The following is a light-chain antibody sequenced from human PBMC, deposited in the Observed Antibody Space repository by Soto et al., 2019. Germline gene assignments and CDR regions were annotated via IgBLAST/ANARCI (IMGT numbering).Light chain of an antibody. CDR1: QSVSSTF. Sequence: EIVLTQSPGTLSLSPGERATLSCRASQSVSSTFLASYQQKPGQAPRLLISGASSSVTGMPDGFSGRGFGTDFGLTISRLEPEDFAGYYYQQYGGSAPWACGKGTKVEIK. V-gene: IGKV3-20*01. CDR2: GAS. CDR3: QQYGGSAPWA. J-gene: IGKJ1*01.